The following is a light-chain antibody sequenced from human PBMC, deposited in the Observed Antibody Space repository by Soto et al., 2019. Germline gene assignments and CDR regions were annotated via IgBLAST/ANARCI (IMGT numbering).Light chain of an antibody. CDR3: QQRYDSWT. CDR1: QSVSNY. CDR2: EAS. V-gene: IGKV3-11*01. Sequence: EIVFTQSASTVSLSPGEGVTLSCRASQSVSNYLAWYQQKPGQAPRLLISEASNRATGIAARFSGSGSGTDFTLTISSLEPEDFAVYYCQQRYDSWTFGQGTKVDIK. J-gene: IGKJ1*01.